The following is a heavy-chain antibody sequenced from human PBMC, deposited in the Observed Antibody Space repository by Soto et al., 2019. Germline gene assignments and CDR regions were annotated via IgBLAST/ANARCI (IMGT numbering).Heavy chain of an antibody. CDR1: GYTFTRYY. Sequence: ASVKVSCKASGYTFTRYYVHWVRQAPGQGLEWMGWINPNSGGTNYAQKFQGRVTMTRDTSISTAYMELSRLRSDDTAVYYCARATCGGSCYWFDPWGQGTLVTVSS. CDR2: INPNSGGT. V-gene: IGHV1-2*02. D-gene: IGHD2-15*01. J-gene: IGHJ5*02. CDR3: ARATCGGSCYWFDP.